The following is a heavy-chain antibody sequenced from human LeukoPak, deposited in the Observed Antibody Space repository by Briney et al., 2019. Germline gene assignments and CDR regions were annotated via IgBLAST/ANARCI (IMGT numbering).Heavy chain of an antibody. CDR3: AKDSCSGGSCYDDY. D-gene: IGHD2-15*01. V-gene: IGHV3-23*01. Sequence: GGSLRLSCAASGFTFSSYSMSWVRQAPGKGLEWVSAISGSGGSRYYADSVKGRFTISRDNSKNTLYVQMNSLRAEDTAVYYCAKDSCSGGSCYDDYWGPGTLVIVSS. CDR1: GFTFSSYS. CDR2: ISGSGGSR. J-gene: IGHJ4*02.